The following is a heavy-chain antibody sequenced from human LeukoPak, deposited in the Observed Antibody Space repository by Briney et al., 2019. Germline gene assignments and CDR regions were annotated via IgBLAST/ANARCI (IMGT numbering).Heavy chain of an antibody. D-gene: IGHD3-10*01. V-gene: IGHV3-15*01. J-gene: IGHJ4*02. CDR1: GFTFSNAW. CDR3: TTARNMVRGVIPLDY. CDR2: IRSKTDGGTT. Sequence: GGSLRLSCAASGFTFSNAWMSWVRQAPGKGLEWVGRIRSKTDGGTTDYAAPVKGRFTISRDDSKNTLYLQMNSLKTGDTAVYYCTTARNMVRGVIPLDYWGQGTLVTVPS.